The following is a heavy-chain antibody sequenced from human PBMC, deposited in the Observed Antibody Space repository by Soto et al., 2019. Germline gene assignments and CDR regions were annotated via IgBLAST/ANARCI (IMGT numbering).Heavy chain of an antibody. Sequence: GASVKVSCKASGGTFSSYAISWVRQAPGQGLEWMGGIIPIFGTANYAQKFQGRVTITADESTSTAYMELSSLRSEDTAVYYCARGFSTVRGEPNWFDPWGQGTLVTVSS. CDR2: IIPIFGTA. J-gene: IGHJ5*02. CDR3: ARGFSTVRGEPNWFDP. V-gene: IGHV1-69*13. D-gene: IGHD3-10*01. CDR1: GGTFSSYA.